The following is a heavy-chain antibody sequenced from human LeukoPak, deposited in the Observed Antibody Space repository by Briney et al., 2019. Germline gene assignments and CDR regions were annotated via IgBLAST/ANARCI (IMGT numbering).Heavy chain of an antibody. Sequence: GGSLRLSCSASGFTFSSYWMSWVRQAPGKGLEWVANIKQDGSEKYYVDSVKGRFTISRDNAKNSLYLQMNSLRAEDTAVYYCARNANSFDWFKSPWDGGYYYMDVWGKGTTVTVSS. J-gene: IGHJ6*03. D-gene: IGHD3-9*01. V-gene: IGHV3-7*01. CDR1: GFTFSSYW. CDR2: IKQDGSEK. CDR3: ARNANSFDWFKSPWDGGYYYMDV.